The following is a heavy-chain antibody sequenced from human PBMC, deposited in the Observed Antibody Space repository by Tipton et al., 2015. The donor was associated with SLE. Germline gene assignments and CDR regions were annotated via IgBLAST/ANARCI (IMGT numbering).Heavy chain of an antibody. V-gene: IGHV3-64*02. J-gene: IGHJ3*02. CDR1: GFTFSSYA. CDR3: AREGYDDAFDI. CDR2: ISSNGGST. D-gene: IGHD2-2*01. Sequence: SLRLSCAASGFTFSSYAMHWVRQAPGKGLEYVSAISSNGGSTYYADSVKGRFTISRDNSKNTLYLQMNSLRAEDTAVYYCAREGYDDAFDIWGQGTMVTVSS.